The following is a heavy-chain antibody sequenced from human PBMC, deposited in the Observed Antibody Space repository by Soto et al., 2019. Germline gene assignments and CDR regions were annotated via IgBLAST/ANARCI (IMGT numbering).Heavy chain of an antibody. CDR1: GFTFSSYA. J-gene: IGHJ4*02. D-gene: IGHD3-22*01. CDR2: ISYDGSNK. V-gene: IGHV3-30-3*01. CDR3: ARSMIVVVITFFFDY. Sequence: LRLSCAASGFTFSSYAMHWVRQAPGKGLEWVAVISYDGSNKYYADSVKGRFTISRDNSKNTLYLQMNSLRAEDTAVYYCARSMIVVVITFFFDYWGQGTLVTVSS.